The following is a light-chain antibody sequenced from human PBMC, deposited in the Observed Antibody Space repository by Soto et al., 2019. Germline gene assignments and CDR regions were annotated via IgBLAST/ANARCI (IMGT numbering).Light chain of an antibody. CDR2: SAS. Sequence: DIRMTQSPSTLSASLGDRVTISCRACRNIDSWLAWYQQRPGGIPQLLIYSASNLQNGVPSRFSGSGSGTDFTLTINGLQPDDFATYYCQEFHSSSRTFGQGTRVDMK. CDR3: QEFHSSSRT. V-gene: IGKV1-5*03. J-gene: IGKJ1*01. CDR1: RNIDSW.